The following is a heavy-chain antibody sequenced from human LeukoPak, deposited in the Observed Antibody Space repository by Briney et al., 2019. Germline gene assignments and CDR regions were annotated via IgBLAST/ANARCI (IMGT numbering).Heavy chain of an antibody. V-gene: IGHV4-30-4*08. CDR1: GDSISSGDYY. D-gene: IGHD4-11*01. J-gene: IGHJ6*02. Sequence: SETLSLTCTVSGDSISSGDYYSSWIRQPPGKGLEWIGYIYYSGSTYYDPPLKSRVTISVDTSKNQFSLKLSSVTAADTAVYYCASIIQSPYYGMDVWGQGTTVTVSS. CDR2: IYYSGST. CDR3: ASIIQSPYYGMDV.